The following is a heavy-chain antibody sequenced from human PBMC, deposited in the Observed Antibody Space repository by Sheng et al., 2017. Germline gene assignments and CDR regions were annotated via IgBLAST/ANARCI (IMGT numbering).Heavy chain of an antibody. D-gene: IGHD2-21*01. CDR1: GFTFDIFA. Sequence: EELVVESGGGLVKPGGSLTLSCTTSGFTFDIFAMSWVRQAPGKGLEWVSSVRTSNTYVSYEGSLSGRFTISRDNAKNSVYLHMSKVRVEDTAVYYCARVTSKYGDRWVHHMDVWGRGTTVTVS. J-gene: IGHJ6*03. CDR2: VRTSNTYV. V-gene: IGHV3-21*01. CDR3: ARVTSKYGDRWVHHMDV.